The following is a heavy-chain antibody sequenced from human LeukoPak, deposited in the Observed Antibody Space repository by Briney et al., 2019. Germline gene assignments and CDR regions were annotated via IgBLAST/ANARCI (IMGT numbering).Heavy chain of an antibody. Sequence: PGGSLRLSCAASGFTFRSYGMNWVRQAPGKGLEWVSYITSSGSTIYYADSVKGRFTISRDNAKTSLYLQMNSLGAEDTAVYYCASEFIVGATFDYWGQGTLVTVSS. CDR2: ITSSGSTI. V-gene: IGHV3-48*03. D-gene: IGHD1-26*01. J-gene: IGHJ4*02. CDR1: GFTFRSYG. CDR3: ASEFIVGATFDY.